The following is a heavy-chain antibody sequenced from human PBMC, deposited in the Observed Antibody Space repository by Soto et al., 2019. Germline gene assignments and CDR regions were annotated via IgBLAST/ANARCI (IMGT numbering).Heavy chain of an antibody. CDR3: ARDPLSSFAMDV. CDR2: IIPTFGRT. J-gene: IGHJ6*02. CDR1: GATFSSYA. Sequence: SVKVSCKASGATFSSYAISWVRQAPGKGLEWMGKIIPTFGRTNYAQKFQGRLTISADDSTSTAYMELRSLVSEDTAVYYCARDPLSSFAMDVWGQGTTVTVSS. V-gene: IGHV1-69*13. D-gene: IGHD6-6*01.